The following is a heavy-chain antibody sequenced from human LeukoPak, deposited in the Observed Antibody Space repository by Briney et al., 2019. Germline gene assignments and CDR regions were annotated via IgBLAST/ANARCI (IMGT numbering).Heavy chain of an antibody. J-gene: IGHJ3*01. CDR1: GFSFNTYD. Sequence: PGRSLRLSCAASGFSFNTYDMHWVRRAPGQGLEWEAVLWSDGINKNYADSVKGRFTMSRDNSKNTLYLEMNSLRAEDTAVYYCARDMGASHIRPLDVWGQGTVVTVSS. CDR2: LWSDGINK. CDR3: ARDMGASHIRPLDV. V-gene: IGHV3-33*01.